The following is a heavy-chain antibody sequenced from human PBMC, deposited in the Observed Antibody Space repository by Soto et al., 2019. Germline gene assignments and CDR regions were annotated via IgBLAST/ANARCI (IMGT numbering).Heavy chain of an antibody. CDR1: GFIFTNAW. CDR3: TTGPNLRPLAAFDI. CDR2: IKSKSDGGTI. Sequence: VQLVESGGGLVQPGGSLRLSCAASGFIFTNAWMTWVRQGPGKGLEWVGRIKSKSDGGTIDYAAPVKGRFTISRDDSKNTLYLQMNSLKTEDTAVYYCTTGPNLRPLAAFDIWGQGTVVTVSS. V-gene: IGHV3-15*01. J-gene: IGHJ3*02.